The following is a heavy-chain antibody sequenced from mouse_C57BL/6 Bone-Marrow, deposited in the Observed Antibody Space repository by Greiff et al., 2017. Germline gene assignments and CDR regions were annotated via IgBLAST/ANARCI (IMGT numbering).Heavy chain of an antibody. CDR2: INPNNGGT. J-gene: IGHJ4*01. V-gene: IGHV1-26*01. CDR3: AREEYYGSRGGYYAMDY. CDR1: GYTFTDYY. D-gene: IGHD1-1*01. Sequence: EVQLQQSGPELVKPGASVKISCKASGYTFTDYYMNWVKQSHGKSLEWIGDINPNNGGTSYNQKFKGKATLTVDKSSSTAYMELRSLTSEDSAVYYCAREEYYGSRGGYYAMDYWGQGTSVTVSS.